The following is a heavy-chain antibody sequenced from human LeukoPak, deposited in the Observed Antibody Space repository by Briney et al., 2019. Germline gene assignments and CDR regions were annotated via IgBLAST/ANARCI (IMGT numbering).Heavy chain of an antibody. V-gene: IGHV4-39*07. Sequence: SETLSLTCSVSGDSFSSVTDYWAWIRQPPGKGLEWIASGDYSGGTYYNPSLESRVAISADMSKKQISLKLASVTGADTAVYYCAGERGEEYSSGWYKTNFFDNWGQGIRVTVSS. J-gene: IGHJ4*02. CDR2: GDYSGGT. CDR3: AGERGEEYSSGWYKTNFFDN. D-gene: IGHD6-19*01. CDR1: GDSFSSVTDY.